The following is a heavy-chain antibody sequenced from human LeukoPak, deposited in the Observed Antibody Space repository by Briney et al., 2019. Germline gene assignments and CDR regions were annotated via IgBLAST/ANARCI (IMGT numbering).Heavy chain of an antibody. D-gene: IGHD6-19*01. CDR3: ARQDSSGAGYFDH. CDR1: GGSISSGSYY. V-gene: IGHV4-61*02. Sequence: SETLSLTCTVSGGSISSGSYYWSWIRQPAGKGLEWIGRIYTSGSTNYNPSLKSRVTISVDTSKNQFSLKLSSVTAADTAVYFCARQDSSGAGYFDHWGQGTLVTVSS. J-gene: IGHJ4*02. CDR2: IYTSGST.